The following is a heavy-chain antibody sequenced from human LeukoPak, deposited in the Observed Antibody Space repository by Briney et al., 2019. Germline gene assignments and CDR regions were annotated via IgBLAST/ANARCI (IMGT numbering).Heavy chain of an antibody. CDR3: ARGVPVAGLDY. CDR2: ISSSSSTI. J-gene: IGHJ4*02. V-gene: IGHV3-48*01. D-gene: IGHD6-19*01. Sequence: GGSLRLSCAASGFTFSSYSMNWVRQAPGKGLEWVSYISSSSSTIYYADSVKGRFTISRDNAKNSLYLQMNSLRAEDTAVYYCARGVPVAGLDYWGQGTLVTVSS. CDR1: GFTFSSYS.